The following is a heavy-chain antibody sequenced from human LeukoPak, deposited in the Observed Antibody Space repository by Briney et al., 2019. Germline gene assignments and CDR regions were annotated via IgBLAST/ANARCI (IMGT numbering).Heavy chain of an antibody. Sequence: SETLSLTCTVSGGSISSYYWSWIRQPPGKGLEWIGYIYYSGSTNYNPSLKSRVTISVDTSKNQFSLKLSSVTAADTAVYYCARSLTFIRPRYFDYWGQGTLVTVSS. CDR2: IYYSGST. D-gene: IGHD1-14*01. J-gene: IGHJ4*02. V-gene: IGHV4-59*01. CDR3: ARSLTFIRPRYFDY. CDR1: GGSISSYY.